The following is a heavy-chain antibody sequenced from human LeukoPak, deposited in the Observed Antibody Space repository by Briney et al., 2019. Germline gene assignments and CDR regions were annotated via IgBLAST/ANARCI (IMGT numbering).Heavy chain of an antibody. J-gene: IGHJ3*02. Sequence: GESLRLSCAASGFNFNTYAMYWVRQPPWKGLEWVSSISTSGGSTYYADSVKGRFTISRDNSKNTLYLQMNSLRAEDTAVYYCARGYTSVSSLRAFDIWGQGTMVTVSS. D-gene: IGHD6-19*01. CDR2: ISTSGGST. V-gene: IGHV3-23*01. CDR1: GFNFNTYA. CDR3: ARGYTSVSSLRAFDI.